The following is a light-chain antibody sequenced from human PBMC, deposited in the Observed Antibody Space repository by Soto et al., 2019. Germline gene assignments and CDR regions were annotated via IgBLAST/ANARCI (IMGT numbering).Light chain of an antibody. Sequence: EIVLTQSPGTLSLSPGERATLSCRASQSVSSNYLAWYQQKPGQAPRLLIYGASSMATGIPDRFRGSGSGTDVTLTISRPEPEDFAVYYCEEYGRSFTFGGGNKVEIK. V-gene: IGKV3-20*01. CDR3: EEYGRSFT. CDR2: GAS. CDR1: QSVSSNY. J-gene: IGKJ4*01.